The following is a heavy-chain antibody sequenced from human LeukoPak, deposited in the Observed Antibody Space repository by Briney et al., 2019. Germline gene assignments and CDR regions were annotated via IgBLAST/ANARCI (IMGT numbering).Heavy chain of an antibody. J-gene: IGHJ5*02. CDR3: ARESGAKSIADPPWFDP. D-gene: IGHD6-6*01. V-gene: IGHV1-69*13. Sequence: EASVKVSCKASGGTFSSYAISWVRQAPGQGLEWMGGIIPIFGTANYAQKFQGRVTITADESTSTAYMELSSLRSEDTAVYYCARESGAKSIADPPWFDPWGQGTLVTVSS. CDR2: IIPIFGTA. CDR1: GGTFSSYA.